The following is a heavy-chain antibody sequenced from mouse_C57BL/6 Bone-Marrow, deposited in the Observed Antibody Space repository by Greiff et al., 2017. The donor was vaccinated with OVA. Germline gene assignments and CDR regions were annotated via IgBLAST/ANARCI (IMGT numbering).Heavy chain of an antibody. CDR2: ISNGGGST. J-gene: IGHJ3*01. CDR3: ARHKNYSNPGFAY. CDR1: GFTFSDYY. D-gene: IGHD2-5*01. V-gene: IGHV5-12*01. Sequence: EVKLVESGGGLVQPGGSLKLSCAASGFTFSDYYMYWVRQTPEKRLEWVAYISNGGGSTYYPDTVKGRFTISRANAKNTLYLQMSRLKSEDTAMYYCARHKNYSNPGFAYWGQGTLVTVSA.